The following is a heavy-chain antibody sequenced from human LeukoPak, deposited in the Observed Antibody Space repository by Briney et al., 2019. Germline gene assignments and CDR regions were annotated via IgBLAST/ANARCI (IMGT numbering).Heavy chain of an antibody. J-gene: IGHJ6*03. V-gene: IGHV3-66*01. D-gene: IGHD2-2*01. CDR2: IYSGGST. CDR1: EFSVGSNY. Sequence: GGSLRLSCAASEFSVGSNYMTWVRQAPGKGLEWVSLIYSGGSTYYADSVKGRFTISRDNSKNTLYLQMNSLRAEDTAVYYCAGSVDCSSTSCSYYYYYMDVWGKGTTVTISS. CDR3: AGSVDCSSTSCSYYYYYMDV.